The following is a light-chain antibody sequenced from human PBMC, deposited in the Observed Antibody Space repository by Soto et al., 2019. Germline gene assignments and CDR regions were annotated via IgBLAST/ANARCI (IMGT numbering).Light chain of an antibody. Sequence: DIQKTEYTRTLXAFVGQRITXXXXASQGIRNALGWYQQKPGEAPKLLIYAASTLYGGVPSRFSGSGSGTDFALTITSLQAEDFATYYCQQLRMYPSTFGGGTKVDIK. CDR1: QGIRNA. V-gene: IGKV1-17*01. J-gene: IGKJ4*01. CDR3: QQLRMYPST. CDR2: AAS.